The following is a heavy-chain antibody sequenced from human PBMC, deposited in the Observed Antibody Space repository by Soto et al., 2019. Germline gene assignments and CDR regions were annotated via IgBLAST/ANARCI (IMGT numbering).Heavy chain of an antibody. CDR1: GFTFDDYG. CDR3: AKVLTTHTFGPLHP. CDR2: ISWNSGSI. V-gene: IGHV3-9*01. Sequence: PVGSLRLSCAASGFTFDDYGMHWVRQAPGKGLEWVSGISWNSGSIGYADSVKGRFTISRDNAKNSLYLQMNSLRAEDTALYYCAKVLTTHTFGPLHPSGPGTMLAVSS. J-gene: IGHJ5*02. D-gene: IGHD1-1*01.